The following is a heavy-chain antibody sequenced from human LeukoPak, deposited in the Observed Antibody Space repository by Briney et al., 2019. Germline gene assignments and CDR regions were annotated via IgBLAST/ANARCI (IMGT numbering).Heavy chain of an antibody. D-gene: IGHD3-10*01. Sequence: ASVKVSCKASGYTFTSYAISWVRQAPGQGLEWMGGIIPIFGTANYAQKFQGRVTITTDESTSTAYMELSSLRSEDTAVYYCAAGKLLWFGELLPGTFDYWGQGTLVTVSS. CDR3: AAGKLLWFGELLPGTFDY. V-gene: IGHV1-69*05. J-gene: IGHJ4*02. CDR1: GYTFTSYA. CDR2: IIPIFGTA.